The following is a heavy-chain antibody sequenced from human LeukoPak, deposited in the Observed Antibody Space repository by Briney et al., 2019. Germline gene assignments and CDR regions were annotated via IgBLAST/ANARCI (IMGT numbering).Heavy chain of an antibody. CDR3: ARDADWGLGAYDI. J-gene: IGHJ3*02. Sequence: SQTLSLTCAISGDGLSVSSDVWNWVRQSPSRGLEWLGRTYYRSKWHNDYAASVKSRITISPDTSKNQFSLHLNSVSPEDTAVYYCARDADWGLGAYDIWGQGTMVTVSS. D-gene: IGHD7-27*01. CDR2: TYYRSKWHN. CDR1: GDGLSVSSDV. V-gene: IGHV6-1*01.